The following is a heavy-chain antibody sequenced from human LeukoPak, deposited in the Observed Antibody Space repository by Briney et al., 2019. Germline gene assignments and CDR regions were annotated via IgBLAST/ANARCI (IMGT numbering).Heavy chain of an antibody. CDR1: ADSISSYY. CDR3: ARHGSGWYEDWFDP. D-gene: IGHD6-19*01. Sequence: ASETLSLTCTVSADSISSYYWTWIRQPPGKGLEWIGFIYYSGSTNYNPSLKSRVTISVDTSKNQFSLKLSSVTAADTAVYYCARHGSGWYEDWFDPWGQGTLVTVSS. J-gene: IGHJ5*02. V-gene: IGHV4-59*08. CDR2: IYYSGST.